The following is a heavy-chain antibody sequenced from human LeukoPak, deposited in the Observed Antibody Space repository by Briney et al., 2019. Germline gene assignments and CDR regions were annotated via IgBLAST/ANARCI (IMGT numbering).Heavy chain of an antibody. J-gene: IGHJ4*02. V-gene: IGHV3-23*01. CDR1: GFTFSSYA. Sequence: PGASLRLSCAASGFTFSSYAMSWVRQAPGKGLEWVSGISGSGGCTYYADSVKGRFAISRDNPKNTLYLQMNSLRAEDTAVYYCAKSPQKVGATYFDYWGQGTLVTVSS. CDR3: AKSPQKVGATYFDY. D-gene: IGHD1-26*01. CDR2: ISGSGGCT.